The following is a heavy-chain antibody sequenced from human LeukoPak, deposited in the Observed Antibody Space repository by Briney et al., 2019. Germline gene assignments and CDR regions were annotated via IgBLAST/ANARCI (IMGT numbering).Heavy chain of an antibody. D-gene: IGHD6-13*01. CDR1: GFTFDDYA. V-gene: IGHV3-9*01. Sequence: GRSLRLSCAASGFTFDDYAMHWVRQAPGKGLEWVSGTSWNSGSIGYADSVKGRFTISRDNAKNSLYLQMNSLRAEDTAVYYCAKRGIAASRDWGQGTLVTVSS. J-gene: IGHJ4*02. CDR2: TSWNSGSI. CDR3: AKRGIAASRD.